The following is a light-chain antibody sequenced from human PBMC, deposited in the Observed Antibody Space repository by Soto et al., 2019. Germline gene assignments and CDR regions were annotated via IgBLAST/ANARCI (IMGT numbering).Light chain of an antibody. CDR1: QDITHY. Sequence: DIQMTQSPSSLSASVGDRVTITCRASQDITHYLNWYQQKPGKAPKLLIYDATHLQRGVPSRFSGSGSGTDFTFTISSLQPEDIATYYCQQYDNLPPYTFGGGTKVEIK. CDR3: QQYDNLPPYT. J-gene: IGKJ4*01. V-gene: IGKV1-33*01. CDR2: DAT.